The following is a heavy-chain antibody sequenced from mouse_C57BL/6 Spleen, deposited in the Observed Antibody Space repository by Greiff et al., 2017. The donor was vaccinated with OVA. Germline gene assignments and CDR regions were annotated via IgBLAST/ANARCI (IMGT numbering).Heavy chain of an antibody. CDR1: GFTFSDYG. V-gene: IGHV5-17*01. D-gene: IGHD2-1*01. J-gene: IGHJ3*01. CDR3: ARAYGNYAFAY. CDR2: ISSGSSTI. Sequence: EVKLVESGGGLVKPGGSLKLSCAASGFTFSDYGMHWVRQAPEKGLEWVAYISSGSSTIYYADTVKGRFTISRDNAKNTLFLQMTSLRSEDTAMYYCARAYGNYAFAYWGQGTLVTVSA.